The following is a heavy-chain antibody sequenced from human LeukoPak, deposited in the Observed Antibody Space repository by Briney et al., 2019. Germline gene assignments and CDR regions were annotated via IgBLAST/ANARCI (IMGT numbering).Heavy chain of an antibody. CDR1: GGSFSGYY. CDR3: ARGGPLHLRRGSSSFRIDY. Sequence: SETLSLTCAVYGGSFSGYYWSWIRQPPGKGLEWIGEINHSGSTNYNPSLKSRVTISVDTSKNQFSLKLSSVTAADTAVYYCARGGPLHLRRGSSSFRIDYWGQGTLVTVSS. D-gene: IGHD6-6*01. J-gene: IGHJ4*02. CDR2: INHSGST. V-gene: IGHV4-34*01.